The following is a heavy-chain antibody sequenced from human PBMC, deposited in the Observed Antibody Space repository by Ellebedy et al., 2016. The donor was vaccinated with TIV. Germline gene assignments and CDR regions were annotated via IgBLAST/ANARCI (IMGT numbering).Heavy chain of an antibody. Sequence: MPSETLSLTCTVSGGSISGYYWSWIRQPPGKGLEWIGYIYYSGSTNYNPSLKSRVTISVDTSKNLFSLKLTSVTAADTAVYYCARQYYYGSVTYRYYFDYWGLGALVTVSS. J-gene: IGHJ4*02. CDR2: IYYSGST. CDR1: GGSISGYY. D-gene: IGHD3-10*01. V-gene: IGHV4-59*01. CDR3: ARQYYYGSVTYRYYFDY.